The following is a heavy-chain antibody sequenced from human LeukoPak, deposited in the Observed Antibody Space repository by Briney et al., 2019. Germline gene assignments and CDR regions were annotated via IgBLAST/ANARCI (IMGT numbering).Heavy chain of an antibody. D-gene: IGHD2-21*02. CDR3: ARLVTQNTG. J-gene: IGHJ4*02. CDR2: IKQDGSEK. Sequence: GGSLRLSCAASGFTFSNYWMTWVRQAPGKGPEWVANIKQDGSEKYYLDSVKGRFTISRDNAKNSLYLQMNSLRAEDTAVYYCARLVTQNTGWGQGTLVTVSS. CDR1: GFTFSNYW. V-gene: IGHV3-7*03.